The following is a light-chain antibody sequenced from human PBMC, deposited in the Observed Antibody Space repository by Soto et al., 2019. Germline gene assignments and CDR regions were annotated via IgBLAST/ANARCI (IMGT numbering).Light chain of an antibody. CDR1: QSFSTW. CDR2: ATS. Sequence: DIQLTQSPSTLSASVGDRVTLSCRASQSFSTWLGWYQQKPGKPPKVLIFATSTLASGVPPRFSGSGSGTEFTLTIRSLQPDDFASYFCQQYNTFLRLTFGGGTKVEIK. V-gene: IGKV1-5*01. CDR3: QQYNTFLRLT. J-gene: IGKJ4*01.